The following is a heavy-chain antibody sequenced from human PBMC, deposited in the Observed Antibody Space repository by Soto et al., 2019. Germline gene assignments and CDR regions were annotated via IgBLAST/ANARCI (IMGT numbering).Heavy chain of an antibody. D-gene: IGHD2-21*02. V-gene: IGHV3-33*01. CDR2: IWYDGSNK. Sequence: GGSLRLSCAASGFTFSSYGMHWVRQAPGKGLEWVAVIWYDGSNKYYADSVKGRFTISRDNSKNTLYLQMNSLRAEDTAVYYCARDPDVNIELAYCGGDCPPFDYWGQGTLVTVSS. J-gene: IGHJ4*02. CDR3: ARDPDVNIELAYCGGDCPPFDY. CDR1: GFTFSSYG.